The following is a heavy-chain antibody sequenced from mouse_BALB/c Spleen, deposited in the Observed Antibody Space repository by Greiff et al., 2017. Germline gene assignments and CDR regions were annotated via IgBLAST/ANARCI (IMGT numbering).Heavy chain of an antibody. CDR2: IYPGGGYT. J-gene: IGHJ1*01. Sequence: QVQLKQSGAELVRPGTSVKISCKASGYTFTNYWLGWVKQRPGHGLEWIGDIYPGGGYTNYNEKFKGKATLTADTSSSTAYMQLSSLTSEDSAVYFCARFSFLYGSSWYFDVWGAGTTVTVSS. D-gene: IGHD1-1*01. V-gene: IGHV1-63*02. CDR3: ARFSFLYGSSWYFDV. CDR1: GYTFTNYW.